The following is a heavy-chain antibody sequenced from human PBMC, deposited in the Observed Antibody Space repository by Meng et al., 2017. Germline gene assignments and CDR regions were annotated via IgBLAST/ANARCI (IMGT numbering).Heavy chain of an antibody. J-gene: IGHJ6*02. CDR1: GFTFSSHC. CDR2: IWYDGSNK. V-gene: IGHV3-33*01. CDR3: ASGGVDYDYVWGSYRDPTPYYYYGMDV. Sequence: LSLTCAAPGFTFSSHCMHWVRQAPGKGLEWVAVIWYDGSNKYYADSVKGRFTISRDNSKNTLYLQMNSLRAEDTAVYYCASGGVDYDYVWGSYRDPTPYYYYGMDVWGQGTTVTVSS. D-gene: IGHD3-16*02.